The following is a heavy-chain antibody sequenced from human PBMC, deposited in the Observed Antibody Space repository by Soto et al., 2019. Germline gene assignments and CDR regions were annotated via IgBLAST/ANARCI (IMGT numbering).Heavy chain of an antibody. Sequence: QVQLVQSGAEVKKPGSSVKVSCKASGGTFGSYAISWVRQAPGQGPEWMGGIIPITGTANYAQNFQGRVTITADESTSTASRQLSSLRSEDTAVYYCARSQGSSTSLEIYYYYYYGMDVWGQGTTVTVSS. J-gene: IGHJ6*02. V-gene: IGHV1-69*01. CDR2: IIPITGTA. CDR1: GGTFGSYA. CDR3: ARSQGSSTSLEIYYYYYYGMDV. D-gene: IGHD2-2*01.